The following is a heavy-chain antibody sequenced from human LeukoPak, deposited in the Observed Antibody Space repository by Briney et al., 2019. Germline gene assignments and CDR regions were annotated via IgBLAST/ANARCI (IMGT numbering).Heavy chain of an antibody. Sequence: GGSLRLSCAASGFTFSSYSMNWVRQAPGKGLEWVSSISSSSSYIYYADSVKGRFTISRDNAKNSLYLQMNSLRAEDTAVYYCARDHVRDGVRYFDWSPSDYYHGMDVWGQGTTVTVSS. CDR3: ARDHVRDGVRYFDWSPSDYYHGMDV. J-gene: IGHJ6*02. CDR2: ISSSSSYI. D-gene: IGHD3-9*01. CDR1: GFTFSSYS. V-gene: IGHV3-21*01.